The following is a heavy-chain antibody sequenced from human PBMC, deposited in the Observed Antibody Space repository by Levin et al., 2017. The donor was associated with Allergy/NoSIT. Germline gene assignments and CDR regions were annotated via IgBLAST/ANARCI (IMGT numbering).Heavy chain of an antibody. D-gene: IGHD3-10*01. V-gene: IGHV5-51*01. CDR2: IYPGDSDT. CDR1: GYSFTSYW. Sequence: LGESLKISCKGSGYSFTSYWIGWVRQMPGKGLEWMGIIYPGDSDTRYSPSFQGQVTISADKSISTAYLQWSSLKASDTAMYYCARHLYGSGSSYDRGYFQHWGQGTLVTVSS. J-gene: IGHJ1*01. CDR3: ARHLYGSGSSYDRGYFQH.